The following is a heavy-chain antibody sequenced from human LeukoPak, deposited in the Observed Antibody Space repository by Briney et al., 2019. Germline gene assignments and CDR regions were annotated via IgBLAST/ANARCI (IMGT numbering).Heavy chain of an antibody. CDR3: ARAYYDFWSGYYWDY. CDR2: IYYSGST. V-gene: IGHV4-59*01. D-gene: IGHD3-3*01. CDR1: GGSISSYY. J-gene: IGHJ4*02. Sequence: SETLSFTCTVSGGSISSYYWSWIRRPPGKGLEWIGYIYYSGSTNYNPSLKSRVTISVDTSKNQFSLKLSSVTAADTAVYYCARAYYDFWSGYYWDYWGQGTLVTVSS.